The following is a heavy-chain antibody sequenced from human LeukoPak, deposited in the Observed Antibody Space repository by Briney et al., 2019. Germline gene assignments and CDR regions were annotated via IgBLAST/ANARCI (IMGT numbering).Heavy chain of an antibody. V-gene: IGHV1-69*05. CDR1: GGTFSNYA. D-gene: IGHD4-11*01. Sequence: SVKVSCKASGGTFSNYAISWVRQAPGQGLEWMGRIIPMFGTTNYAQKFQGRVTITTDESTSTAYMEVSSLRIEDTAVCYCASVTVTTWAPDGHMDVWGKGTTVTVSS. CDR3: ASVTVTTWAPDGHMDV. CDR2: IIPMFGTT. J-gene: IGHJ6*03.